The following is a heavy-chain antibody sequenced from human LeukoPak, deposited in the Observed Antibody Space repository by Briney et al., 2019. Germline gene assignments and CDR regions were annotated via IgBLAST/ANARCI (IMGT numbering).Heavy chain of an antibody. CDR2: ISWNSGSI. CDR3: AKGGSYYELDY. Sequence: GRSLGLSCVASGFTFEDYAMHWVRQAPGKGLEWVSGISWNSGSIGYADSVKGRFTISRDNAKNSLYVQMNSLRAEDMALYYCAKGGSYYELDYWGQGTLVTVSS. D-gene: IGHD1-26*01. V-gene: IGHV3-9*03. J-gene: IGHJ4*02. CDR1: GFTFEDYA.